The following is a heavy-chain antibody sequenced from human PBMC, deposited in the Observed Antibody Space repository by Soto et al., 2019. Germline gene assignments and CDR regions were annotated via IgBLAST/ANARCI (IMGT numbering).Heavy chain of an antibody. Sequence: QVQLVQSGAEVKKPGASVKVSCKASGYTFTSYGISWMRQAPGQGFEWMGWISAYNGNTNYAQKLQGRVTMTTDTSTSTAYMELRSLRSDDTAVYYCARVYRITMVRGELSEYWGQGTLVTVSS. D-gene: IGHD3-10*01. J-gene: IGHJ4*02. CDR2: ISAYNGNT. V-gene: IGHV1-18*01. CDR3: ARVYRITMVRGELSEY. CDR1: GYTFTSYG.